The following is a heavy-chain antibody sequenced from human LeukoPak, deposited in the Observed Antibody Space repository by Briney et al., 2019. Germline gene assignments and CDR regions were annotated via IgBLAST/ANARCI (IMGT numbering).Heavy chain of an antibody. Sequence: GASVKVSCKASGYTFTGYYMHWVRQAPGQGLEWMGWINPNSGGTNYAQKFQGRVTMTRDTSISTAYMELSRLRSDDTAVYYCARQPDYYYYYKDVWGKGTTVTVSS. CDR1: GYTFTGYY. CDR3: ARQPDYYYYYKDV. J-gene: IGHJ6*03. V-gene: IGHV1-2*02. CDR2: INPNSGGT. D-gene: IGHD1-14*01.